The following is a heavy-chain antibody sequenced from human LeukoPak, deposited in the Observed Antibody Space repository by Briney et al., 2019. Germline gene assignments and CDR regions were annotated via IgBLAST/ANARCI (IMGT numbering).Heavy chain of an antibody. CDR3: ARVIVRQVPDGFGELLGAFDI. V-gene: IGHV1-69*05. D-gene: IGHD3-10*01. J-gene: IGHJ3*02. CDR1: GYAFSDYY. Sequence: ASVKVSCKASGYAFSDYYMHWVRQAPGQGLEWMGGIIPIFGTANYAQKFQGRVTITTDESTSTAYMELSSLRSEDTAVYYCARVIVRQVPDGFGELLGAFDIWGQGTMVTVSS. CDR2: IIPIFGTA.